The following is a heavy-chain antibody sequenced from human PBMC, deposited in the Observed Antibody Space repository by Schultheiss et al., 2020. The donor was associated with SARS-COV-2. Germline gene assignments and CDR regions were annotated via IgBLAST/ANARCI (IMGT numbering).Heavy chain of an antibody. CDR2: IWYDGSNK. J-gene: IGHJ4*02. D-gene: IGHD6-13*01. CDR3: AKTAAAWTFYFDY. CDR1: GFTFSSYG. V-gene: IGHV3-33*06. Sequence: GESLKISCAASGFTFSSYGMHWVRQAPGKGLEWVAVIWYDGSNKYYADSVKGRFTISRDNSNNSLYLQMNSLRVEDTALYYCAKTAAAWTFYFDYWGQGTLVTVSS.